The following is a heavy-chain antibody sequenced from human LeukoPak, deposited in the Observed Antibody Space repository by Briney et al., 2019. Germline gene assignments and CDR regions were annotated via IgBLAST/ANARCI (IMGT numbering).Heavy chain of an antibody. V-gene: IGHV3-33*01. CDR2: IWYDGSNK. CDR1: GFTFSSYG. D-gene: IGHD3-3*01. CDR3: ARGSPYYDFWSGYVGDY. Sequence: GGSLRLSCAASGFTFSSYGMHWVRQAPGKGLEWVAVIWYDGSNKYYADSVKGRFTISRDNSKNTLYLQMNSLRAEDTAVYYCARGSPYYDFWSGYVGDYWGQGTLVTVSS. J-gene: IGHJ4*02.